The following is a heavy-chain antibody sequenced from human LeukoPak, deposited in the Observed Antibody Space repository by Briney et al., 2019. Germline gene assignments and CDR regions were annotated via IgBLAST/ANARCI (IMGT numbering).Heavy chain of an antibody. CDR3: AKDCCSSSWYTPNFDY. CDR2: ISWNSGSI. J-gene: IGHJ4*02. CDR1: GFTSDDYA. D-gene: IGHD6-13*01. Sequence: GGSLRLSCAASGFTSDDYAMHWVRQAPGKGLEWVSGISWNSGSIGYADSVKGRFTISRDNAKNSLYLQMNSLRAEDTALYYCAKDCCSSSWYTPNFDYWGQGTLVTVSS. V-gene: IGHV3-9*02.